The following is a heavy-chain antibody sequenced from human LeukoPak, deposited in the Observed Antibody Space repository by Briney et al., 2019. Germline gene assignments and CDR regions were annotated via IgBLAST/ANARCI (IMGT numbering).Heavy chain of an antibody. CDR1: GGSISSSSYY. D-gene: IGHD3-22*01. V-gene: IGHV4-39*07. CDR3: ARKAPYYSDSSGPLVTSYFDF. J-gene: IGHJ4*02. Sequence: KAAETLSLTCTVSGGSISSSSYYWGWIRQPPGKGRESIGSSYYSGSTYYNPSCKRRVTISVATSKTQFSLKLSSVTAADTAVYYCARKAPYYSDSSGPLVTSYFDFWGQGTLVTVSS. CDR2: SYYSGST.